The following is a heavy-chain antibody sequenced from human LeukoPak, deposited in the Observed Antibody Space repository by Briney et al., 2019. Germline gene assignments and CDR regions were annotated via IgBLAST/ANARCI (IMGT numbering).Heavy chain of an antibody. CDR1: GFTFSSYG. V-gene: IGHV3-30*18. CDR3: AKGFSCSSTSCYQYRWFDP. D-gene: IGHD2-2*01. CDR2: ISYDGSNK. Sequence: GRSLRLSCAASGFTFSSYGMHWVRQAPGKGLEWVAVISYDGSNKYYADSVKGRFTISRDNSKNTLYLQMNSLRAEDTAVYYCAKGFSCSSTSCYQYRWFDPWGQGTLVTVSS. J-gene: IGHJ5*02.